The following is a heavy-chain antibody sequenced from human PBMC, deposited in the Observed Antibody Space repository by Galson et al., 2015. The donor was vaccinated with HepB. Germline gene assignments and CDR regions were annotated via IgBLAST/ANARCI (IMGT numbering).Heavy chain of an antibody. D-gene: IGHD4-23*01. CDR2: ISYDGSNK. V-gene: IGHV3-30*18. J-gene: IGHJ3*02. Sequence: SLRLSCAASGFTFSSYGMHWVRQAPGKGLEWVAVISYDGSNKYYADSVKGRFTISRDNSKNTLYLQMNSLRAEDTAVYYCAKIQATAVDDAFDIWGQGTVVTVSS. CDR1: GFTFSSYG. CDR3: AKIQATAVDDAFDI.